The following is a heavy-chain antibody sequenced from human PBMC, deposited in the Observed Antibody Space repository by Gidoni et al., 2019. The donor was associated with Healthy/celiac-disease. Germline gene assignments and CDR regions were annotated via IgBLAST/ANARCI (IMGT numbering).Heavy chain of an antibody. CDR3: ARHLSGSYYALGNWFDP. CDR2: IYCSGST. Sequence: QLQLQESGPGLVKPSETLSLTCTVSGGSISSSSYYWGWIGQPPGKGLEWIGSIYCSGSTYYNPSLKSRVTISVDTSKNQFSLKLSSVTAADTAVYYCARHLSGSYYALGNWFDPWGQGTLVTVSS. J-gene: IGHJ5*02. V-gene: IGHV4-39*01. D-gene: IGHD1-26*01. CDR1: GGSISSSSYY.